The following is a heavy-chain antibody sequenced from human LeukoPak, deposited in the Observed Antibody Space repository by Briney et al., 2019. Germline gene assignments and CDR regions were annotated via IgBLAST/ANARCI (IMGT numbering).Heavy chain of an antibody. V-gene: IGHV3-21*01. CDR2: ISGDSTDI. J-gene: IGHJ4*02. D-gene: IGHD3-22*01. CDR3: VRRGYYDSSGYDC. CDR1: GFTFSNYA. Sequence: GGSLRLSCAASGFTFSNYAMNWVRQAPGKGLEWVSSISGDSTDICYADSVRGRFTISRDNAKNSLYLQINSLRAEDMAIYYCVRRGYYDSSGYDCWGQGTLVTVSS.